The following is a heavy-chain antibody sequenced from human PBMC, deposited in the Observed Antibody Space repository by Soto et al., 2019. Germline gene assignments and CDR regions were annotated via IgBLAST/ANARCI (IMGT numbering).Heavy chain of an antibody. J-gene: IGHJ4*02. Sequence: GGSLRLSCAASGFTVSTNYVNWVRQAPGKGLQWVSVIYSGGDTDYADSVRGRFTISRDNSRNTVYLQMNSLRAEDTAVYYCARDSDSWGQGTLVTVSS. CDR3: ARDSDS. CDR2: IYSGGDT. CDR1: GFTVSTNY. V-gene: IGHV3-66*01.